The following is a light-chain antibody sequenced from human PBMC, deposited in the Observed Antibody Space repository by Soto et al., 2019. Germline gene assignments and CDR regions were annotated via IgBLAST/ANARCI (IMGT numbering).Light chain of an antibody. CDR1: SSDVGGYNY. CDR2: DVS. Sequence: QSALTQPASVSGSPGQSITISCTGTSSDVGGYNYVSWYQQHPGKAPKLMIYDVSNRPSGVSNRFSGSKSGNTASLTISGLQAEDEAEYYFSSYTSSSTEVFCGGTKLTVL. CDR3: SSYTSSSTEV. V-gene: IGLV2-14*01. J-gene: IGLJ2*01.